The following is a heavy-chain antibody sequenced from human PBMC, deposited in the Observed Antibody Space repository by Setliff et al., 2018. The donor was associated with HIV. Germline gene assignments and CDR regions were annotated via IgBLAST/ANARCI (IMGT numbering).Heavy chain of an antibody. D-gene: IGHD3-22*01. CDR2: IYYSGST. Sequence: SETLSLTCSVSGGSVSSSSYYWTWIRQPAGKGLEWIGNIYYSGSTYYNPSLKSRVAISVDTSENQFSLRLNSVTAADTAVYYCARYRYYYDSSGYGRWFDPWGQGTLVTVSS. CDR3: ARYRYYYDSSGYGRWFDP. CDR1: GGSVSSSSYY. V-gene: IGHV4-39*01. J-gene: IGHJ5*02.